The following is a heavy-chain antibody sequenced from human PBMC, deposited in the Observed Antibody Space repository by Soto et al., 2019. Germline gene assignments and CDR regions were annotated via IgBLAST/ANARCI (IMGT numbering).Heavy chain of an antibody. J-gene: IGHJ4*01. CDR2: ISFDGSSK. CDR1: GFTFSNYV. Sequence: QVQLVESGGGVVQPGRSLRLSCAASGFTFSNYVMQWVRQAPGKGLEWVAVISFDGSSKFYADSEGRFTISRDNFKNTLYLQMTSLRAEDTAVYYCTNGRRQQPALDWGHGTLVTVSS. V-gene: IGHV3-30*18. CDR3: TNGRRQQPALD. D-gene: IGHD6-13*01.